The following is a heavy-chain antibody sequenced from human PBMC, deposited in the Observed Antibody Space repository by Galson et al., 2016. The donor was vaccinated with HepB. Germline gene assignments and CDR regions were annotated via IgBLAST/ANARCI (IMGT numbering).Heavy chain of an antibody. CDR3: ARAYYHGSGSQNWFDP. D-gene: IGHD3-10*01. Sequence: SLRLSCAASGFTFRSYAMCWVRQAPGKGLEWVSGISAGGGSTYYADSVKDRFTISRDISKNTLYLQMNSLRTEDTAVYYCARAYYHGSGSQNWFDPWGQGTLVTVSS. V-gene: IGHV3-23*01. CDR2: ISAGGGST. CDR1: GFTFRSYA. J-gene: IGHJ5*02.